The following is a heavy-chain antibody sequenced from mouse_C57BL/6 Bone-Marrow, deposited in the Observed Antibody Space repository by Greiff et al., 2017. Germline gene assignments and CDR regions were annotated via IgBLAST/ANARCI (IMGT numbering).Heavy chain of an antibody. J-gene: IGHJ1*03. CDR3: ARRRGVLGGYFDV. Sequence: QVQLQQPGTELVKPGASVKLSCKASGYTFTSYWMHWVKQRPGQGLEWIGNINPSNGGTNSNETFKSKATLTVDKSSSTAYMQLSSLTSEDSAVYYCARRRGVLGGYFDVWGTGTTVTVAS. D-gene: IGHD3-1*01. CDR2: INPSNGGT. CDR1: GYTFTSYW. V-gene: IGHV1-53*01.